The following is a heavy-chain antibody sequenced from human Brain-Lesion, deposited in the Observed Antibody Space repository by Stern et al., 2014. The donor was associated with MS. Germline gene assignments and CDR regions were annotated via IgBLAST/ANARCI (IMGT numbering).Heavy chain of an antibody. D-gene: IGHD6-6*01. V-gene: IGHV5-51*01. CDR2: IWLGDSDT. J-gene: IGHJ4*02. Sequence: EVQLVESGAEVKKPGESLKIFCKGSGYRFTSNWIGWVRQMPGKGLEWMGIIWLGDSDTRYSPSFQGQVTISADKSISTAYLQWSSLQASDTAMYYCARRGDSSSSGFDYWGQGTLVIVSS. CDR1: GYRFTSNW. CDR3: ARRGDSSSSGFDY.